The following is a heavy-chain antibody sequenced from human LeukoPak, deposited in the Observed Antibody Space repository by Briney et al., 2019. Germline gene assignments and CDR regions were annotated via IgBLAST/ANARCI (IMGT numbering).Heavy chain of an antibody. CDR3: ARVGSYSSSSGMAGNFDY. CDR1: GYTFTRYY. Sequence: ASVKVSCKASGYTFTRYYMHWVRQAPGQGLEWMGWINPNSGGTNYAQKFQGRVTMTRDTSISTAYMELSRLRSDDTAVYYCARVGSYSSSSGMAGNFDYWGQGTLVTVSS. V-gene: IGHV1-2*02. J-gene: IGHJ4*02. D-gene: IGHD6-6*01. CDR2: INPNSGGT.